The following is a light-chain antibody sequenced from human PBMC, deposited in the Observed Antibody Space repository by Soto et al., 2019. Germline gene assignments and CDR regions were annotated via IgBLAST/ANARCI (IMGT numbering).Light chain of an antibody. J-gene: IGKJ1*01. CDR1: RSLLNTDGKTY. Sequence: EIVMTQTPLSLSVTPGQPASISCKSSRSLLNTDGKTYVYWYQQKPGQPPQLLISEVSYRFSGVSDRFSGSGSGTDFTLRISRVQPEDVGVYYCMQSLHLPWTFGQGTKVE. CDR2: EVS. CDR3: MQSLHLPWT. V-gene: IGKV2D-29*01.